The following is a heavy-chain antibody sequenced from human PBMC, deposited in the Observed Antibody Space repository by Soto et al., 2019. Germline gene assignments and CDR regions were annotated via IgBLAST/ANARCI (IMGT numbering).Heavy chain of an antibody. J-gene: IGHJ4*02. V-gene: IGHV3-30-3*01. CDR2: ISYDGSNK. CDR1: GFTFSSYA. Sequence: PGGSLRLSCAASGFTFSSYAMHWVRQAPGKGLEWVAVISYDGSNKYYADSVKGRFTISRDNSKNTLYLQMNSLRAEDTAVYYCAGGYWGQGTLVTVSS. CDR3: AGGY.